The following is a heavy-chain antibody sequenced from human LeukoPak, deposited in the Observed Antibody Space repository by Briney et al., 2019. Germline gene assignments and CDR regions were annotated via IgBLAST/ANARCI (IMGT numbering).Heavy chain of an antibody. J-gene: IGHJ5*02. CDR2: IRSKANSYAT. Sequence: GGSLRLSCAASGFTFSSYWMSWVRQASGKGLEWVGRIRSKANSYATAYAASVKGRFTISRDDSKNTAYLQMNSLKTEDTAVYYCTRHSSSSPFDPWGQGTLVTVSS. V-gene: IGHV3-73*01. D-gene: IGHD6-19*01. CDR3: TRHSSSSPFDP. CDR1: GFTFSSYW.